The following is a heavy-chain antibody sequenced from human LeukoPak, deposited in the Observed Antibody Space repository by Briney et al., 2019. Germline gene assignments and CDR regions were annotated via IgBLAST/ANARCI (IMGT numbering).Heavy chain of an antibody. CDR2: IKQDGSEK. V-gene: IGHV3-7*01. CDR3: ARDEVAYCSGGSCYSTWFDP. Sequence: PGGSLRLSCAASGFTFSSYWMSWVRQAPGKGLEWVANIKQDGSEKYYVDSVKGRLTISRDNAKNSLYLQMNSLRAEDTAVYYCARDEVAYCSGGSCYSTWFDPWGQGTLVTVSS. J-gene: IGHJ5*02. CDR1: GFTFSSYW. D-gene: IGHD2-15*01.